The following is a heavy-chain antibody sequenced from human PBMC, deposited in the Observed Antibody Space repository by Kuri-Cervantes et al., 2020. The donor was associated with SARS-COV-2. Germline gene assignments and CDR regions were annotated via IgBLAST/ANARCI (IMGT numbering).Heavy chain of an antibody. D-gene: IGHD3-10*01. CDR2: IKQDGSEE. CDR3: ASSLLWFGELGY. V-gene: IGHV3-7*01. J-gene: IGHJ4*02. CDR1: GFIFSNYW. Sequence: ETLSLTCAASGFIFSNYWMSWVRQAPGKGLEWVANIKQDGSEEFYVDSVKGRFTVSRDNAKNTLYLQMNSLRAEDTAVYYCASSLLWFGELGYWGQGTLVTVSS.